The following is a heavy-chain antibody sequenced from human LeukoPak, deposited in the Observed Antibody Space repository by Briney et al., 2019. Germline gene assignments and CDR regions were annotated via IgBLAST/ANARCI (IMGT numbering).Heavy chain of an antibody. J-gene: IGHJ4*02. Sequence: MPGGSLRLSCAASGFTFSSYWMSWVRQPPGKVLEWIGEINHSGSTNYNPSLKSRVTISVDTSKNQFSLKLSSVTAADTAVYYCARGGGKKGGYWGQGTLVTVSS. CDR3: ARGGGKKGGY. CDR2: INHSGST. CDR1: GFTFSSYW. D-gene: IGHD2-15*01. V-gene: IGHV4-34*01.